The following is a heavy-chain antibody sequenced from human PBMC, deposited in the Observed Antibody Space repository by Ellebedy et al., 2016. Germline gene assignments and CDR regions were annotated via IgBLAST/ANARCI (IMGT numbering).Heavy chain of an antibody. V-gene: IGHV1-8*01. D-gene: IGHD3-22*01. CDR1: GYTFTSYD. CDR3: ARPYYYDSSGTEIWYSDL. CDR2: MNPNSGNT. J-gene: IGHJ2*01. Sequence: ASVQVSCXASGYTFTSYDINWVRQATGQGLEWMGWMNPNSGNTGYAQKFQGRVTMTRNTSISTAYMELSSLRSEDTAVYYCARPYYYDSSGTEIWYSDLWGRGTLVTVSS.